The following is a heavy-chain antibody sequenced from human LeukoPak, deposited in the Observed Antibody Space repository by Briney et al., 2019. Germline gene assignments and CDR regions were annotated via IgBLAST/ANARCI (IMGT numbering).Heavy chain of an antibody. J-gene: IGHJ4*02. CDR1: GGSISNGGYY. Sequence: SETLSLTCTVSGGSISNGGYYWSRIRQPPGKGLEWIGYIHHTGSTYYNPSLKSRVTISVDRSKNQFSLKMSSVTAADTAVYYCARTAAAGYFDYWGQGTLVTVSS. CDR3: ARTAAAGYFDY. CDR2: IHHTGST. D-gene: IGHD6-13*01. V-gene: IGHV4-30-2*01.